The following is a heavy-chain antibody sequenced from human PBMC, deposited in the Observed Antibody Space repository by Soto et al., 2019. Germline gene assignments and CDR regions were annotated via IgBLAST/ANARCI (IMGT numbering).Heavy chain of an antibody. CDR1: GYTLTELS. CDR3: ATLHSPGPGTAVDTWTYFFDY. Sequence: AAVKVSSKVSGYTLTELSMLWWRQAPGKGREWRGGFDPEDGETIYAQKFQGRGTMIEDTSTDTAYKELSSLRTEDTAVNYCATLHSPGPGTAVDTWTYFFDYWGQGTLVTVSS. D-gene: IGHD6-19*01. V-gene: IGHV1-24*01. CDR2: FDPEDGET. J-gene: IGHJ4*02.